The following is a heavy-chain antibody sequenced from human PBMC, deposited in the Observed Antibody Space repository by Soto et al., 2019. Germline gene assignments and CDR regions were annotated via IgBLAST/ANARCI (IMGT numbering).Heavy chain of an antibody. CDR1: GFPFSFYG. CDR3: ARDDAFDNENGFDM. J-gene: IGHJ3*02. V-gene: IGHV3-33*01. CDR2: IVSDGSAI. Sequence: PGGSLRLSCAVSGFPFSFYGFHWVRQSPGKALEWLGVIVSDGSAIYHADSLEGRFFISRDNSKDILYLQMNSLRVEDTAVYYCARDDAFDNENGFDMWGQGTMVTVSS. D-gene: IGHD3-3*02.